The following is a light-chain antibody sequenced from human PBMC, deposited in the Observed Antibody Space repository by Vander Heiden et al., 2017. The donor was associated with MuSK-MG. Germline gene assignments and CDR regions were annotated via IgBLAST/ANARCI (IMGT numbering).Light chain of an antibody. CDR2: KDS. Sequence: SYELTQPPSVPVSPGQTARITCSGDALTKQYAYWYQQKPGQAPVLVIYKDSERPSGIPERFSGSSSGTTVTLTISGVQAEDEADYYCQSADSSGTVVFGGGTKLTVL. V-gene: IGLV3-25*03. CDR3: QSADSSGTVV. CDR1: ALTKQY. J-gene: IGLJ2*01.